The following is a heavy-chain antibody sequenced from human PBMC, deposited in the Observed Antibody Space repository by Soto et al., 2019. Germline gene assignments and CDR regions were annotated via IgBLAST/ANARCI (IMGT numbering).Heavy chain of an antibody. Sequence: QVQLQESGPGLVKPSQTLSLTCTVSGGSISSGGYYWSWIRQHPGKGLEWIGYIYYSGSTYYNPSLKSRVTISVDTSKNRFSLKLSSVTAADTAVYYCASADSSGYYLPLRPPEDFQNWGQGTRVTVSS. CDR3: ASADSSGYYLPLRPPEDFQN. J-gene: IGHJ1*01. CDR2: IYYSGST. CDR1: GGSISSGGYY. V-gene: IGHV4-31*03. D-gene: IGHD3-22*01.